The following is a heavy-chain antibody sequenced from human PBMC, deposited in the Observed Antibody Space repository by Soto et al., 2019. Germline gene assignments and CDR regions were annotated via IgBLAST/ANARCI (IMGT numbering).Heavy chain of an antibody. Sequence: QVQLQESGPGLVKPSGTLSLTCAVSSGSISSSNWWSWVRQPPGKGLEWIGEIYHSGSTNYNPSLKSRVTISVDKSKDQFSLKLCSVTAADTTVYYCARKGARSSWGFDYWGQGTLVTVSS. CDR3: ARKGARSSWGFDY. V-gene: IGHV4-4*02. D-gene: IGHD6-13*01. J-gene: IGHJ4*02. CDR1: SGSISSSNW. CDR2: IYHSGST.